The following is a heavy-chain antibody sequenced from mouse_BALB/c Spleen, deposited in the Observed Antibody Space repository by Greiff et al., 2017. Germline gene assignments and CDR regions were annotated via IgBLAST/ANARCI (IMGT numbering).Heavy chain of an antibody. CDR2: ISSGSSTI. Sequence: EVQLVESGGGLVQPGGSRKLSCAASGFTFSSFGMHWVRQAPEKGLEWVAYISSGSSTIYYADTVKGRFTISRDNPKNTLFLQMTSLRSEDTAMYYCARSRDPYWYFDVWGAGTTVTVSS. J-gene: IGHJ1*01. D-gene: IGHD3-3*01. CDR1: GFTFSSFG. CDR3: ARSRDPYWYFDV. V-gene: IGHV5-17*02.